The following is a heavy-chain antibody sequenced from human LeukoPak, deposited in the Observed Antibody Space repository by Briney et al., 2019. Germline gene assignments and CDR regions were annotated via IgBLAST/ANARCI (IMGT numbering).Heavy chain of an antibody. Sequence: PGGSLRLSCAASGFTFSSYSMNWVRQAPGKGLEWVSSISSSSSYIYYADSVKGRFTISRDNAKNSLYLQMNSLRAEDTAVYYCARTPPFSGSYPVFDYWGQGTLVTVSS. CDR2: ISSSSSYI. CDR1: GFTFSSYS. D-gene: IGHD1-26*01. CDR3: ARTPPFSGSYPVFDY. V-gene: IGHV3-21*01. J-gene: IGHJ4*02.